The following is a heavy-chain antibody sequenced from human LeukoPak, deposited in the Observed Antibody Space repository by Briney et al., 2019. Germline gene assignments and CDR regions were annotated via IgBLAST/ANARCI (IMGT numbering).Heavy chain of an antibody. J-gene: IGHJ4*02. CDR3: ARENTGSYRGFDY. Sequence: SETLSLTCTVSGGSISSYYWSWIRQPAGKGLEWIGRIYSGGSTNYNPSLKSRVTMSVDSSDNQFSLKLSSVTAADTAVFYCARENTGSYRGFDYWGQGTLVTVSS. CDR2: IYSGGST. CDR1: GGSISSYY. V-gene: IGHV4-4*07. D-gene: IGHD1-26*01.